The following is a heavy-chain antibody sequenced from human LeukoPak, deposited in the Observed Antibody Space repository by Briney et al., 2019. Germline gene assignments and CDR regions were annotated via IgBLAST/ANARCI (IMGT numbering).Heavy chain of an antibody. V-gene: IGHV4-39*01. CDR2: IYYSGST. D-gene: IGHD5-18*01. CDR1: GGSISSSSHY. CDR3: ARHYRYSYGFYYYYYMDV. Sequence: SETLSLTCTVSGGSISSSSHYWGWIRQPPGKGLEWIGSIYYSGSTYYNPSLKSRVTISVDTSKNQFSLKLSSVTAADTAVYYCARHYRYSYGFYYYYYMDVWGKGTTVTVSS. J-gene: IGHJ6*03.